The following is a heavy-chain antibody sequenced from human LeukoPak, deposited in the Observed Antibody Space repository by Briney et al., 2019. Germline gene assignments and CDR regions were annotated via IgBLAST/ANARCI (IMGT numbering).Heavy chain of an antibody. CDR2: ISGSSGTT. CDR3: AKIPTDYYDSSDYYYVFDS. V-gene: IGHV3-23*01. J-gene: IGHJ4*02. Sequence: GGSLRLSCAASGFTFSSYAMSWVRQAPGKGLEWVSAISGSSGTTYYADSAQGRFTISRDNSKNTLYLQMNSLRAEDTAVYYCAKIPTDYYDSSDYYYVFDSWGQGTLVTVSS. D-gene: IGHD3-22*01. CDR1: GFTFSSYA.